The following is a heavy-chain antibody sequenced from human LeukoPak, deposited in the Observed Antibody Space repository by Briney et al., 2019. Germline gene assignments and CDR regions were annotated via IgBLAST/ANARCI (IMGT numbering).Heavy chain of an antibody. V-gene: IGHV1-2*02. Sequence: ASVKVSCKASGYTFTNYYMHWVRQAPGQGLEWMGWINPNSGDTNYAQKFQGRVTMTTDTSTSTAYMELRSLRSDDTAVYYCARDLYSSSWYTSGYWGQGTLVTVSS. D-gene: IGHD6-13*01. CDR2: INPNSGDT. CDR3: ARDLYSSSWYTSGY. CDR1: GYTFTNYY. J-gene: IGHJ4*02.